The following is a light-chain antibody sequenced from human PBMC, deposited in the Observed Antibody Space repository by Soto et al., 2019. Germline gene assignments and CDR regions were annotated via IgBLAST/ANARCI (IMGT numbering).Light chain of an antibody. CDR2: SAS. CDR3: LQHGTYPLT. V-gene: IGKV1-17*03. J-gene: IGKJ4*01. Sequence: DIQMTQSPSVMSASVGDTVTITCRASQDISNFLAWFQQKPGKVPKRLIFSASNLQTGVPSRFSGSGSGTAFTLTISSLHPEDFGTYYCLQHGTYPLTFGGGTRVEI. CDR1: QDISNF.